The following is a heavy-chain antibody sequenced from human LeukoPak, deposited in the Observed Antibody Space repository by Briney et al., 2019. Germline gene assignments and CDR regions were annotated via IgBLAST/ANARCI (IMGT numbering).Heavy chain of an antibody. D-gene: IGHD2-8*01. J-gene: IGHJ6*03. CDR1: GGSISSYY. CDR2: IYYSGST. CDR3: ARVPSRVYCTNGVCYTGIYYYYYMDV. Sequence: SETLSLTCTVSGGSISSYYWSWIRQPPGKGLEWIGYIYYSGSTNYNPSLKSRVTISVDTSKNQFSLKLSSVTAADTAVYYCARVPSRVYCTNGVCYTGIYYYYYMDVWGKGTTVTVSS. V-gene: IGHV4-59*01.